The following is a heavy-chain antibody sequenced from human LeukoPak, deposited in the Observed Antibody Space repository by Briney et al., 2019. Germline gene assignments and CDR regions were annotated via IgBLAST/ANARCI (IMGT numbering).Heavy chain of an antibody. D-gene: IGHD2/OR15-2a*01. CDR3: ARFSTVPI. CDR2: IYYSGST. V-gene: IGHV4-59*01. Sequence: SGTLSLTCTVSGGSISSYYWSWIRQPPGKGLEWIGYIYYSGSTNYNPSLKSRVTISVDTSKNQFSLKLSSVTAADTAVYYCARFSTVPIWGQGTMVTVSS. CDR1: GGSISSYY. J-gene: IGHJ3*02.